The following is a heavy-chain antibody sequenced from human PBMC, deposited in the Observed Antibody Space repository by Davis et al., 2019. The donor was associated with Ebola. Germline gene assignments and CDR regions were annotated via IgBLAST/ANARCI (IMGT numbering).Heavy chain of an antibody. Sequence: SGPTLVKPTQTLTLTCTFSGFSLSTSGVGVGWIRQPPGKALEWLALIYWNDDKRYSPSLKSRLTITKDTSKNQVVLTMTNMDPVDTATYYCAHRMPLLWFGELLYSDNLGFDYWGQGTLVTVSS. D-gene: IGHD3-10*01. CDR1: GFSLSTSGVG. V-gene: IGHV2-5*01. CDR3: AHRMPLLWFGELLYSDNLGFDY. J-gene: IGHJ4*02. CDR2: IYWNDDK.